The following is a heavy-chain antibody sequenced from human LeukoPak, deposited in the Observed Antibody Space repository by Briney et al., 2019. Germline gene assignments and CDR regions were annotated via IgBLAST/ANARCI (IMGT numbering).Heavy chain of an antibody. J-gene: IGHJ4*02. D-gene: IGHD1-26*01. CDR2: INHSGST. CDR1: GGSFSGYY. CDR3: ARHGDKWELQD. V-gene: IGHV4-34*01. Sequence: SETLSLTCAVYGGSFSGYYWSWIRQPPGKGLEWIGEINHSGSTNYNPSLKSRVTISVDTSKNQFSLKLSSVTAADTAVYYCARHGDKWELQDWGQGTLVTVSS.